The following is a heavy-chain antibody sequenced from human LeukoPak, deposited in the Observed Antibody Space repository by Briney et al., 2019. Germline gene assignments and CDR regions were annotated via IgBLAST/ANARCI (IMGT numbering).Heavy chain of an antibody. D-gene: IGHD2-21*01. Sequence: SETLSLTCIVSGGSISSHYWSWLRQPPGEGLEWIGFIYYTGTTNYNPSLKGRVIISVDTSKSQFSLNLRSVAAADTAVYYCARGPGDSNWFDPWGQGTLVTVSS. V-gene: IGHV4-59*11. CDR3: ARGPGDSNWFDP. J-gene: IGHJ5*02. CDR2: IYYTGTT. CDR1: GGSISSHY.